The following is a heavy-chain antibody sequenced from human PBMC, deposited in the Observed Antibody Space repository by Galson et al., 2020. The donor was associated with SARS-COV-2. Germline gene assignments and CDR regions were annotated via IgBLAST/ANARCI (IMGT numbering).Heavy chain of an antibody. Sequence: GESLKISCAASGFTFSSAWMNWVRQAPGKGLEWIGRIRSKTDAGPIDYAAPVKDRFTISRDDSKNTLYLQMNSLKTEDTAVYYCTTSGGAENIVVRWASWGQGTLVTVSS. J-gene: IGHJ4*02. V-gene: IGHV3-15*01. CDR2: IRSKTDAGPI. CDR3: TTSGGAENIVVRWAS. D-gene: IGHD2-2*01. CDR1: GFTFSSAW.